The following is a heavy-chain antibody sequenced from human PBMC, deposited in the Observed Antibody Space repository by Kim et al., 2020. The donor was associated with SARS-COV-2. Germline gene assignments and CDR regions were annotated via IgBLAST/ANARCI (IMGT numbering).Heavy chain of an antibody. CDR3: ARLVAKLTYDSGGYYYF. Sequence: GGSLRLSCAASGIPFSRYEMSWVRQAPGKGLEWISHISSSGSTRNYTDSVKGRFTISRDNANNSMSLQMNSLRAEDTAVYYCARLVAKLTYDSGGYYYF. V-gene: IGHV3-48*03. CDR1: GIPFSRYE. D-gene: IGHD3-22*01. CDR2: ISSSGSTR. J-gene: IGHJ4*01.